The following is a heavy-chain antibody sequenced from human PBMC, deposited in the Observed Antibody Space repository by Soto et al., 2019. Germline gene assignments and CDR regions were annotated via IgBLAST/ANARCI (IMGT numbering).Heavy chain of an antibody. V-gene: IGHV4-30-4*01. CDR3: ARGYPTGGFVY. D-gene: IGHD5-18*01. CDR1: GGSISSGDYY. Sequence: SETLSLTCTVSGGSISSGDYYWSWIRQPPGKGLEWIGYIYYSGSTYYNPSLKSRVTISVDTSKNQFSLKLSSVTAADTAVDYCARGYPTGGFVYWGQGTLVTVSS. CDR2: IYYSGST. J-gene: IGHJ4*02.